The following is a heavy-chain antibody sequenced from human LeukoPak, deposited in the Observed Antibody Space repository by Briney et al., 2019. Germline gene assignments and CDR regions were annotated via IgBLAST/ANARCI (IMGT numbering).Heavy chain of an antibody. D-gene: IGHD4-23*01. V-gene: IGHV5-51*01. CDR1: GYSFTSYW. J-gene: IGHJ5*02. CDR3: ARGGNGKYNWFDP. Sequence: GESLKISCKGSGYSFTSYWIGWVRQMPGKGLEWMGIIYPSDSDTRYSPSFQGQVTISADKSISTAYPQWSSLKASDTAIYYCARGGNGKYNWFDPWGQGTLVTVSS. CDR2: IYPSDSDT.